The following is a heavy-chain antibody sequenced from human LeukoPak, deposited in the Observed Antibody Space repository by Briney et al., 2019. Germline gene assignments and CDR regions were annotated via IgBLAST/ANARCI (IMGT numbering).Heavy chain of an antibody. CDR3: ARSEVINIAAAADY. Sequence: PGESLKISCKGSGYSFTSYWISWVRQMPGKGLEWMGRIDPSDSYTNYSPSFQGHVTISADKSISTAYLPWSSLKASDTAMYYCARSEVINIAAAADYWGQGTLVTVSS. V-gene: IGHV5-10-1*01. CDR1: GYSFTSYW. J-gene: IGHJ4*02. CDR2: IDPSDSYT. D-gene: IGHD6-13*01.